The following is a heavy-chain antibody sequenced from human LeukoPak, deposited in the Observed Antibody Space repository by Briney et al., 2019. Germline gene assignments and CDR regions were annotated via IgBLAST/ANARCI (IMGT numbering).Heavy chain of an antibody. D-gene: IGHD3-9*01. V-gene: IGHV4-39*07. J-gene: IGHJ3*02. CDR1: DGSISSNSYY. CDR3: ARVNILAGFYAFDI. Sequence: SETLSLTCTVSDGSISSNSYYWGWIRQPPRKRLEWIGSIYYSGSTYYNPSLKSRVTISVDTSKNQFSLKLSSVTAADTAVYYCARVNILAGFYAFDIWGQGTMVTVSS. CDR2: IYYSGST.